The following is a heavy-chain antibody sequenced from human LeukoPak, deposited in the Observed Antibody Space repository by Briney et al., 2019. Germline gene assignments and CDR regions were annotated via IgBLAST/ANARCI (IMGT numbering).Heavy chain of an antibody. V-gene: IGHV1-2*02. CDR2: INPKSGGT. CDR1: GYSFTAYY. Sequence: ASVKVSCKASGYSFTAYYMHWVRQAPGQGLEWMGWINPKSGGTNYAQKFQGRVTMTRDTSISTAYMELSRLRSDDTAVYYCAREHSSSSGKVFDYWGQGTLVTVSS. J-gene: IGHJ4*02. D-gene: IGHD6-6*01. CDR3: AREHSSSSGKVFDY.